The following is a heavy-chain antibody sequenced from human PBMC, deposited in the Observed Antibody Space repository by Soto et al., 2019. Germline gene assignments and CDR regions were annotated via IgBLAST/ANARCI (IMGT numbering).Heavy chain of an antibody. V-gene: IGHV4-38-2*02. CDR1: GYSISSGYY. J-gene: IGHJ5*02. CDR3: ARDLLLTSFDP. CDR2: IYHSGST. Sequence: PSETLSLTCAVSGYSISSGYYWGWIRQPPGKGLEWIGSIYHSGSTYYNPSLKSRVTISVDTSKNQFSLKLSSVTAADTAVYYCARDLLLTSFDPWGQGTLVTSPQ. D-gene: IGHD3-22*01.